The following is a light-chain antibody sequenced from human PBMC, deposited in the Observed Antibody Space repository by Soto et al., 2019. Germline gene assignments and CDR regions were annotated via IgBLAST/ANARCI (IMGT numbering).Light chain of an antibody. J-gene: IGKJ3*01. CDR3: QQLNTYPRVT. CDR1: QGISSY. CDR2: AAS. V-gene: IGKV1-9*01. Sequence: DIQLTQSPSFLSASVGDRVTITCRASQGISSYLAWYQLKPGKAPKPLIYAASTLQSGVPSRFSGSGSGTEFTLTISSLQPEDFATYYCQQLNTYPRVTFGPGTTVDVK.